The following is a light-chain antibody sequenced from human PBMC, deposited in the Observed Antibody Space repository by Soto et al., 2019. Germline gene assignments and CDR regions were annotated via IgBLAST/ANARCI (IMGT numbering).Light chain of an antibody. CDR3: KQSDTYPFT. J-gene: IGKJ2*01. CDR2: KAS. V-gene: IGKV1-5*03. CDR1: QSISSW. Sequence: DIQMTQSPSTLSASVGDRVTITCRAGQSISSWLAWYQQKPGKAPNLLIYKASSLESGVPSRFSGSGSGTDFTLTISSLQPDDFAAYYCKQSDTYPFTFGQGTKLEIQ.